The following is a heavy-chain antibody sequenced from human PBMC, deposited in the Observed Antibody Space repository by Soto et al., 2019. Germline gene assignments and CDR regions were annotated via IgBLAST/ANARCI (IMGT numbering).Heavy chain of an antibody. D-gene: IGHD5-18*01. CDR3: AKGSTAMTYFDY. Sequence: GGSLRLSCAAFGFTVSDNYMSWVRQAPGKGLEWVAVISYDGSNKYYADSVKGRFTISRDNSKNTLYLQMNSLRAEDTAVYYCAKGSTAMTYFDYWGQGALVTVSS. V-gene: IGHV3-30*18. CDR1: GFTVSDNY. J-gene: IGHJ4*02. CDR2: ISYDGSNK.